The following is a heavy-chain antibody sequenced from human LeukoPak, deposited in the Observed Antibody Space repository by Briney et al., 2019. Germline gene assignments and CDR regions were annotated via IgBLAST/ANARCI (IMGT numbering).Heavy chain of an antibody. CDR3: ARRSSSWSMDV. V-gene: IGHV3-21*01. CDR2: ISSSSSYI. D-gene: IGHD6-13*01. Sequence: GGSLRLSCAASGFTFSSYTMKWVRQAPGKGLEWVSSISSSSSYIYYADSVKGRFTISRDNAKNSLYLQMNSLRAEDTAVYYCARRSSSWSMDVWGKGTTVTVSS. J-gene: IGHJ6*03. CDR1: GFTFSSYT.